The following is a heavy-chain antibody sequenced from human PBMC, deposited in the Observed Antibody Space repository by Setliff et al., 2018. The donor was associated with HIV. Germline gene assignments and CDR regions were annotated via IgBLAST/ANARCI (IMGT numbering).Heavy chain of an antibody. CDR3: ARDWEWRTSGWEARFDY. J-gene: IGHJ4*02. CDR2: IKQDGGEA. CDR1: GFTFSSYW. Sequence: GGSLRLSCAASGFTFSSYWMTWARQATGKGLEWVASIKQDGGEAHYVDSLKGRFTISRDNPKNSLYLQMNSLRAEDTAVYYCARDWEWRTSGWEARFDYWGQGTLVTVSS. V-gene: IGHV3-7*05. D-gene: IGHD6-19*01.